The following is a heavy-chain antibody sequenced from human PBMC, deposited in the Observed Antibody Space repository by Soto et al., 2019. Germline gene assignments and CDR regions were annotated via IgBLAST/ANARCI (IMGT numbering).Heavy chain of an antibody. J-gene: IGHJ4*02. V-gene: IGHV3-74*01. Sequence: EVQLVESGGGLVQPGGSLRLSCAASGFTFSSYWMHWVRQAPGKGLVWVSRINSDGSSTSYADSVKGRFTISRDNANNTLYLQMNSLRAEGTAVYYCVRTSLVVAAATREDYWGQGTLVTVSS. CDR1: GFTFSSYW. CDR3: VRTSLVVAAATREDY. D-gene: IGHD2-15*01. CDR2: INSDGSST.